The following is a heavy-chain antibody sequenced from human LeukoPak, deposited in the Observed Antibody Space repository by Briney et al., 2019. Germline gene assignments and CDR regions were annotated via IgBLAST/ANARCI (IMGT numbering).Heavy chain of an antibody. D-gene: IGHD5-24*01. CDR3: ASQLVDY. V-gene: IGHV4-34*01. Sequence: SETLSLTCAVCGGSFSGYYWSWIRQPPGKGLEWIGEINHSGSTNYNPSLKSRVTISVDTSKNQFSLKLSSVTAADTAVYYCASQLVDYWGQGTLVTVSS. CDR2: INHSGST. J-gene: IGHJ4*02. CDR1: GGSFSGYY.